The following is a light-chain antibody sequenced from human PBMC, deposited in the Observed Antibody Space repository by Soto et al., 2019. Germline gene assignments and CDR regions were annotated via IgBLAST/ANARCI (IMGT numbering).Light chain of an antibody. CDR1: QSVLYSSNNMNY. Sequence: DVVLTQSPDSLAVSLGERATINCKSSQSVLYSSNNMNYLAWYQQKAGQPPKLLIYWASTRESGVPDRFGGSGSGTEFTLTISSLQDEDVAVYYCQQYYSSPWTLGQGTKVDIK. CDR2: WAS. J-gene: IGKJ1*01. CDR3: QQYYSSPWT. V-gene: IGKV4-1*01.